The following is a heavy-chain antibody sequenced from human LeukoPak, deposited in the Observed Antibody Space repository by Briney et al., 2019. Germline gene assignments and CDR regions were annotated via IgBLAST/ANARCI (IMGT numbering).Heavy chain of an antibody. CDR3: ARGVATSY. V-gene: IGHV3-7*03. CDR2: IKQDGSEE. CDR1: GFTFSSYW. D-gene: IGHD5-12*01. J-gene: IGHJ4*02. Sequence: GGSLRLSCAASGFTFSSYWMSWVRQAPGKGLEWVANIKQDGSEEYYVDSVKGRFTISRDNAKDSLYLQMNSLRAEDTAMYYCARGVATSYWGRGSLVTVSS.